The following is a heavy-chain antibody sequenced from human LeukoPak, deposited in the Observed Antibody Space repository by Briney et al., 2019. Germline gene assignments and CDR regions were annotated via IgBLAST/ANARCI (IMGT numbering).Heavy chain of an antibody. Sequence: SETLSLTCAVSGGSISSGGYSWSWIRQPPGKGLECIGYIYHSGSTYYNPSLKSRVTISVDRSKNQFSLKLSSVTAADTAVYYCARAYYDILTGYSHFDYWGQGTLVTVSS. D-gene: IGHD3-9*01. CDR1: GGSISSGGYS. CDR2: IYHSGST. CDR3: ARAYYDILTGYSHFDY. J-gene: IGHJ4*02. V-gene: IGHV4-30-2*01.